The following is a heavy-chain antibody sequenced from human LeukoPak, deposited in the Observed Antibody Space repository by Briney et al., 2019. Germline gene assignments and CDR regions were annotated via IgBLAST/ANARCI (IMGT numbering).Heavy chain of an antibody. D-gene: IGHD3-10*01. V-gene: IGHV3-9*01. CDR2: ISWNSGSI. Sequence: PGRSLRLPCAASGFTFDDYAMHWVRQAPGKGLEWVSGISWNSGSIGYADSVKGRFTISRDNAKNSLYLQMNSLRAEDTALYYCAKDWAWFGDPNGLGGAFDIWGQGTMVTVSS. CDR1: GFTFDDYA. CDR3: AKDWAWFGDPNGLGGAFDI. J-gene: IGHJ3*02.